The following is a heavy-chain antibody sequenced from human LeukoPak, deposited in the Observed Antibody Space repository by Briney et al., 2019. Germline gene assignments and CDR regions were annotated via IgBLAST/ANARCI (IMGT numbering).Heavy chain of an antibody. J-gene: IGHJ5*02. Sequence: SETLSLTCAVSGGSISSNNWWNWVRQPPGKGLEWIGEIYHSGSTNYSPSLKSRVTISVDKSRNLLFLKLNSVTAADTAVYYCARDNSVRDEAWWFNPWGQGTLVTVSS. CDR2: IYHSGST. CDR1: GGSISSNNW. D-gene: IGHD5-24*01. CDR3: ARDNSVRDEAWWFNP. V-gene: IGHV4-4*02.